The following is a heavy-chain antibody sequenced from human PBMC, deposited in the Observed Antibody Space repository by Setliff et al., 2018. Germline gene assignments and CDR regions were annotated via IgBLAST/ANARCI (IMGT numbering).Heavy chain of an antibody. V-gene: IGHV1-69*10. J-gene: IGHJ5*02. CDR3: AXXRDQXXXXLXXGSPNPNWFDP. D-gene: IGHD3-10*01. CDR2: IIPILGIA. Sequence: ASXKVSCKXSGGXXSXXXXACVHQAPGQGLEWXXGIIPILGIAKYAQKFQGRFTITADXSTSTAYNELSSMRXXDXXXXXCAXXRDQXXXXLXXGSPNPNWFDPWGQGTLVTVSS. CDR1: GGXXSXXX.